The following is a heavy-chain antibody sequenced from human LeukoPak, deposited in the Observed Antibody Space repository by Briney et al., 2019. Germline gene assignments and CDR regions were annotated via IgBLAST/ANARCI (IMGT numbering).Heavy chain of an antibody. CDR2: IYYSGST. J-gene: IGHJ4*02. D-gene: IGHD3-10*01. CDR1: GGSISSSSYY. V-gene: IGHV4-39*01. CDR3: ATSYGSGSYYNILPDY. Sequence: PSETLSLTCTVSGGSISSSSYYWGWIRQPPGKGLAWIGSIYYSGSTYYNPSPKSRVTISVDTSKNQFSLKLSSVPAPDTAVYYCATSYGSGSYYNILPDYWGQGTLVTVSS.